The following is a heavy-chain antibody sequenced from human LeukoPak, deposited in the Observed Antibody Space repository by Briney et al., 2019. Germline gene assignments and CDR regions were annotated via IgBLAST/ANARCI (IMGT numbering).Heavy chain of an antibody. CDR2: ISYSGST. V-gene: IGHV4-59*08. CDR3: ARHRQYDADVFDI. CDR1: GGSISSYY. D-gene: IGHD2-8*01. Sequence: SETLSLTCTVSGGSISSYYWSWIRQPPGKGLEWIGYISYSGSTKYNPSLKSRVTISIDTSKKQFSLNLSSVTAADTAVYYCARHRQYDADVFDIWGQGTMVTVSS. J-gene: IGHJ3*02.